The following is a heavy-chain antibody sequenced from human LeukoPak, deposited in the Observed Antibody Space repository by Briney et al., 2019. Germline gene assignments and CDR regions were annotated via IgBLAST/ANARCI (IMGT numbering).Heavy chain of an antibody. V-gene: IGHV4-4*07. J-gene: IGHJ3*02. CDR1: GGSISSYY. CDR3: ARAHSSGWSFDAFDI. Sequence: SETLSLTCTVPGGSISSYYWSWIRQPAGKGLEWIGRIYTSGSTNYNPSLKSRVTMSVDTSKNQFSLKLSSVTAADTAVYYCARAHSSGWSFDAFDISGQGTMVTVSS. D-gene: IGHD6-19*01. CDR2: IYTSGST.